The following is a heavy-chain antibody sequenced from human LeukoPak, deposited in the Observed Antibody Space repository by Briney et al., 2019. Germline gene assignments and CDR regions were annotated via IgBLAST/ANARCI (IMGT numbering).Heavy chain of an antibody. CDR3: ARDSGYSYGSY. D-gene: IGHD5-18*01. V-gene: IGHV4-4*07. J-gene: IGHJ4*02. Sequence: PSETLSLTCGISGGSLSAYYWNWIRQPPGKGLEWIGRIYTSGSTNYNPSLKSRVTMSVDTSKNQFSLKLSSVTAADTAVYYCARDSGYSYGSYWGQGTLVTVSS. CDR2: IYTSGST. CDR1: GGSLSAYY.